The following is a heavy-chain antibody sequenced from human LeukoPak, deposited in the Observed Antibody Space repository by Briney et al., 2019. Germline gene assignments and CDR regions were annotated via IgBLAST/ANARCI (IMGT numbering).Heavy chain of an antibody. J-gene: IGHJ4*02. CDR1: GFTVSSNY. D-gene: IGHD6-13*01. CDR3: AREGSIAAAGTGYYFDY. CDR2: IYSGGST. Sequence: GGSLRLSCAASGFTVSSNYMSWVRQAPGKGLEWVSVIYSGGSTYYADSVKGRFTISRDNSKNTLYIQMNSLRAEDTDVYYCAREGSIAAAGTGYYFDYWGQGTLVTVSS. V-gene: IGHV3-66*01.